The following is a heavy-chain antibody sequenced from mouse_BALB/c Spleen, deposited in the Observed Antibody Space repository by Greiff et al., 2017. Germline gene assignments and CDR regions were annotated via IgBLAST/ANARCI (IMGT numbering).Heavy chain of an antibody. CDR3: ARSDWHYFDY. D-gene: IGHD2-13*01. CDR1: GYTFTSYT. Sequence: VQLQQSGAELARPGASVKMSCKASGYTFTSYTMHWVNQRPGQGLEWIGYINPSSGYTNYNQKFKDKATLTADKSSSTAYMQLSSLTSEDSAVYYCARSDWHYFDYWGQGTTLTVSS. V-gene: IGHV1-4*01. CDR2: INPSSGYT. J-gene: IGHJ2*01.